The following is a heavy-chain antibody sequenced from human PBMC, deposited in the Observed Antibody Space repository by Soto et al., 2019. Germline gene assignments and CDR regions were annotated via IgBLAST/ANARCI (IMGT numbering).Heavy chain of an antibody. V-gene: IGHV4-59*11. D-gene: IGHD3-10*01. CDR1: SASITSHY. Sequence: SETLSLTCTVSSASITSHYWTWIRQPPGKGLESLGFVHYSGGANYNPSLKSRVTMSVDTSKNQFSLKLTSVTTADTAVYYCAREDGAGGYRCFDPWGQGTLVTVSS. CDR2: VHYSGGA. J-gene: IGHJ5*02. CDR3: AREDGAGGYRCFDP.